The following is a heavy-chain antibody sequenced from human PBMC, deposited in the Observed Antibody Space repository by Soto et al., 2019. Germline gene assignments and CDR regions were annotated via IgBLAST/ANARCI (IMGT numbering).Heavy chain of an antibody. Sequence: ASVKVSCKAAAYTFTSYDINWVRQATGQDFEWMGWMNPNNGNTAYAQKFQGRVTMTRDTSKSTAFMELSSLTSEDTAVYYCARSAVPIVVVPAARSWFDPWGQGTLVTVSS. CDR3: ARSAVPIVVVPAARSWFDP. CDR2: MNPNNGNT. CDR1: AYTFTSYD. D-gene: IGHD2-2*01. V-gene: IGHV1-8*01. J-gene: IGHJ5*02.